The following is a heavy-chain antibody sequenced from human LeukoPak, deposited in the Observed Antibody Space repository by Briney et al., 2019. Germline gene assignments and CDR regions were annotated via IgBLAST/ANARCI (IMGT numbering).Heavy chain of an antibody. CDR3: ARVPHHRIAWYYYDSSGYSTFDY. D-gene: IGHD3-22*01. Sequence: GASVKVSCKASGYTFTSYYMHWVRQAPGQGLEWMGWISAYNGNTNYAQKLQGRVTMTTDTSTSTAYMELRSLRSDDTAVYYCARVPHHRIAWYYYDSSGYSTFDYWGQGTLVTVSS. CDR2: ISAYNGNT. V-gene: IGHV1-18*04. J-gene: IGHJ4*02. CDR1: GYTFTSYY.